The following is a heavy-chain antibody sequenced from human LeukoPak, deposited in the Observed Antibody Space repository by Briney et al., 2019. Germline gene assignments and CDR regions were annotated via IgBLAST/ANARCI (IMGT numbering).Heavy chain of an antibody. CDR2: TNYRSKWYN. CDR3: AREYYYDSSGYYYVEN. J-gene: IGHJ4*02. CDR1: GDSVSSNSAA. V-gene: IGHV6-1*01. D-gene: IGHD3-22*01. Sequence: SQTLSLTCAISGDSVSSNSAAWNWIRQSPSRGLEWLGRTNYRSKWYNDYAVSVKSRITINPDTSKNQFSLQLNSVTPEDTAVYYCAREYYYDSSGYYYVENWGQGTLVTVSS.